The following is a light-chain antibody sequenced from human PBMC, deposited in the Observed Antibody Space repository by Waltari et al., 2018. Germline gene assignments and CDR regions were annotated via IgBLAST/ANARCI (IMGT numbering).Light chain of an antibody. CDR2: WAS. J-gene: IGKJ4*01. CDR3: QQYYGTPLT. CDR1: QSVSRD. V-gene: IGKV4-1*01. Sequence: VMTQSPATLSVSPGERATLSCRASQSVSRDLAWYQQKPGQPPKLLIYWASTRGSGVPDRFSGSGSGTDFTLTISSLQAEDVAVYYCQQYYGTPLTFGGGTKVEIK.